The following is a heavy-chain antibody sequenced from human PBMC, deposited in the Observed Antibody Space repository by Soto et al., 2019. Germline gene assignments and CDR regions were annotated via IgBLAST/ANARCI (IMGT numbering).Heavy chain of an antibody. CDR2: ISYDGSNK. CDR3: ARLSIAAAGTGMDV. CDR1: GFTFSSYA. Sequence: GGSLRLSCAASGFTFSSYAMHWVRQAPGKGLEWVAVISYDGSNKYYADSVKGRFTISRDNSKNTLYLQMNSLRAEDTAVYYCARLSIAAAGTGMDVWGQGTTVTSP. D-gene: IGHD6-13*01. J-gene: IGHJ6*02. V-gene: IGHV3-30-3*01.